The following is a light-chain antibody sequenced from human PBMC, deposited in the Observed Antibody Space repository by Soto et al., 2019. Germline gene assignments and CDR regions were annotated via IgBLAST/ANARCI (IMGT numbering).Light chain of an antibody. Sequence: DIVMTQSPDSLAVSLGERVTINCRSSQSVLYSSNDKDYLAWYQQKPGQPPKLLIYWASTRELGVPDRFSGSESGTDFTLTISSLQAEDVAVYYCQQYYITPYTFGQGTKLEMK. J-gene: IGKJ2*01. CDR2: WAS. V-gene: IGKV4-1*01. CDR1: QSVLYSSNDKDY. CDR3: QQYYITPYT.